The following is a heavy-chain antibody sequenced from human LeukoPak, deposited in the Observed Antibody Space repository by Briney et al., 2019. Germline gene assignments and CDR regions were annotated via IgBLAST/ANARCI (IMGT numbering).Heavy chain of an antibody. Sequence: SETLSLTCAVYGGSFSGYYWSWIRQPPGKGLEWIWEINHSGSTNYNPSLKSRVTISVDTSKNQFSLKLSSVTAADTAVYYCARVARVANIDYWGQGTLVTVSS. D-gene: IGHD4-23*01. CDR2: INHSGST. CDR3: ARVARVANIDY. CDR1: GGSFSGYY. V-gene: IGHV4-34*01. J-gene: IGHJ4*02.